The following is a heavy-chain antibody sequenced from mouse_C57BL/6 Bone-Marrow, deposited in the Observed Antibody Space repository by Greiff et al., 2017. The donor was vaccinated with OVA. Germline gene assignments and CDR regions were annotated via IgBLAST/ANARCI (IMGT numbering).Heavy chain of an antibody. J-gene: IGHJ3*01. Sequence: VQLQQSGAELVRPGASVKLSCTASGFNIKDYYMHWVKQRPEQGLEWIGRIDPEDGDTEYAPTFTGKATMTADTSSNTAYLQLSSLTSEGTAVYYCTMAYYSKEFAYWGQGTLVTVSA. CDR2: IDPEDGDT. D-gene: IGHD2-5*01. CDR3: TMAYYSKEFAY. CDR1: GFNIKDYY. V-gene: IGHV14-1*01.